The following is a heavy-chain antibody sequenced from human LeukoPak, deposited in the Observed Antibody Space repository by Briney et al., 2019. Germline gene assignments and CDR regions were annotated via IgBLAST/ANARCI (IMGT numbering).Heavy chain of an antibody. J-gene: IGHJ4*02. CDR1: GFTVSSNY. CDR2: VYGDGST. Sequence: GGSLRLSCAASGFTVSSNYMSWVRQAPGKGLEWVSVVYGDGSTYYADSVKGRFTISRDNSKNTLYLQMNSLRPEDTAAYYCARRFITGWHLDYWGQGTLVTVSS. V-gene: IGHV3-53*01. D-gene: IGHD6-19*01. CDR3: ARRFITGWHLDY.